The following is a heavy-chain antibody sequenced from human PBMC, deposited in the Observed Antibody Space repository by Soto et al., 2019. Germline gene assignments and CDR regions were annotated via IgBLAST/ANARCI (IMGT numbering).Heavy chain of an antibody. CDR2: IYYSGST. D-gene: IGHD3-3*01. V-gene: IGHV4-59*01. J-gene: IGHJ4*02. CDR1: GGSISSYY. CDR3: ARVSDDFWSCYYYY. Sequence: PSETLSLTCTVSGGSISSYYWSWIRQPPGKGLEWIGYIYYSGSTNYNPSLKSRVTISVDTSKNQFSLKLRSVTAADTAVYYCARVSDDFWSCYYYYWGQGTLVTFS.